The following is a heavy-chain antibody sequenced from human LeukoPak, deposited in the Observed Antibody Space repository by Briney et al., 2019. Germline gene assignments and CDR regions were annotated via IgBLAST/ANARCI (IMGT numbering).Heavy chain of an antibody. V-gene: IGHV1-69*05. CDR1: GGTFSSSA. CDR3: AMYGTVYYGALDY. Sequence: SVEVSCKASGGTFSSSAVSWVRQAPGQGLEWMGRIIPIFGTTNYAQKFQGRVTVTTDESTSTAYMELISLTSEDTALYYCAMYGTVYYGALDYWGQGTLVTVSS. D-gene: IGHD3-3*01. CDR2: IIPIFGTT. J-gene: IGHJ4*02.